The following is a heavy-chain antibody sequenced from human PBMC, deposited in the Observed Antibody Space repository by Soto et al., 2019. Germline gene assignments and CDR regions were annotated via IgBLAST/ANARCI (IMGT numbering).Heavy chain of an antibody. Sequence: QVQLVESGGGVVQPGRSLRLSCAASGFTFSSYAMHWVRQAPGKGLEWVAVISYDGSNKYYADSVKGRFTISRDNSKNTLYLQMNSLRAEDTAVYFCASVCGYYYDSSAYALALWGQGTLVTVSS. CDR2: ISYDGSNK. J-gene: IGHJ4*02. CDR3: ASVCGYYYDSSAYALAL. D-gene: IGHD3-22*01. CDR1: GFTFSSYA. V-gene: IGHV3-30-3*01.